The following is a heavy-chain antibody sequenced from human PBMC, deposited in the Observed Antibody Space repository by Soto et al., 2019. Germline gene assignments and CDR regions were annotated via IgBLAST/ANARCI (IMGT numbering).Heavy chain of an antibody. V-gene: IGHV1-69*13. Sequence: ASVKVSCKASGGTFSSYAISWVRQAPGQGLEWMGGIIPIFGTANYAQKFQGRVTITADESTSTAYMELSSLRSEDTAVYYCAVWFGELSGWFDPWGQGTLVTVSS. CDR3: AVWFGELSGWFDP. CDR2: IIPIFGTA. D-gene: IGHD3-10*01. J-gene: IGHJ5*02. CDR1: GGTFSSYA.